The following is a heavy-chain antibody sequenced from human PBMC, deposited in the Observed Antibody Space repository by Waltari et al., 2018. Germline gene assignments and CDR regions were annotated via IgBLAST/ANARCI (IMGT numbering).Heavy chain of an antibody. Sequence: QVQLQQWGAGLLKPSETLSLTCAVYGGSFSGYYWSWIRQPPGKGLEWIGEINHSGSTNYNPSLKSRVTISVDTAKNQFSLKLGSVTAADTAVYYCARGRKQWAYYYYGMDVWGQGTTVTVSS. J-gene: IGHJ6*02. CDR2: INHSGST. D-gene: IGHD6-19*01. CDR3: ARGRKQWAYYYYGMDV. V-gene: IGHV4-34*01. CDR1: GGSFSGYY.